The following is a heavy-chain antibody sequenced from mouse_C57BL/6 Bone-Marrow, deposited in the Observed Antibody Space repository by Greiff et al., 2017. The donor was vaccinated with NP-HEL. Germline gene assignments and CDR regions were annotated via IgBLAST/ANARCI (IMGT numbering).Heavy chain of an antibody. V-gene: IGHV1-59*01. CDR1: GYTFTSYW. CDR2: IDPSDSYT. CDR3: ARHYLGAWFAY. D-gene: IGHD1-1*02. Sequence: QVQLQQPGAELVRPGTSVKLSCKASGYTFTSYWMHWVKQRPGQGLEWIGVIDPSDSYTNYNQKFKGKDTLTVNTSSSTAYMQLSSLTSEDSAVYYCARHYLGAWFAYWGQGTLVTVSA. J-gene: IGHJ3*01.